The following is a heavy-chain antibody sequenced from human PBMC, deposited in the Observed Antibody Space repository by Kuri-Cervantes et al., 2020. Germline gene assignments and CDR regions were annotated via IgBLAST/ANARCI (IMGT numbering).Heavy chain of an antibody. Sequence: GESLKISCAASGFTFSSYGPHWVRQAPGKGLEWVAVIWYDGSNKYYADSVKGRFTISRDNSKNTLYLQMNSLRAEDTAVYYCAKSGYYDFWSGSPSYYYGMDVCGQGITV. CDR2: IWYDGSNK. V-gene: IGHV3-33*06. J-gene: IGHJ6*02. D-gene: IGHD3-3*01. CDR1: GFTFSSYG. CDR3: AKSGYYDFWSGSPSYYYGMDV.